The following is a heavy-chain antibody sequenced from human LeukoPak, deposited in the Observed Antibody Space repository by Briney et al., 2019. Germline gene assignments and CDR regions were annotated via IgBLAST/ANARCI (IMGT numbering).Heavy chain of an antibody. CDR2: ISNSGYI. CDR3: ARSVGAAPFDY. CDR1: GSSISSSY. Sequence: PSETLSLTCTVSGSSISSSYWTWIRQVPGTGLEWIGYISNSGYISYNPSLKSRVTISVDSSKNQFSLKMTSVTAVDTAVYFCARSVGAAPFDYWGQGTLVTVSS. V-gene: IGHV4-59*01. J-gene: IGHJ4*02. D-gene: IGHD2-15*01.